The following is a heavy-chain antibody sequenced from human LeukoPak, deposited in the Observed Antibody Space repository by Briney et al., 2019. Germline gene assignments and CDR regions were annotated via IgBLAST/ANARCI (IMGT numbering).Heavy chain of an antibody. Sequence: GGSLRLSCAASGFTFSSYSMNWVRQAPGKGLEWVSYISSSGSTIYYADSVKGRLTISRDNAKNSLYLQLSSLGDEDTAVYYCARDCRLNCARQPGFDSWGQGTLVTVSS. V-gene: IGHV3-48*02. J-gene: IGHJ5*01. CDR1: GFTFSSYS. D-gene: IGHD1-1*01. CDR2: ISSSGSTI. CDR3: ARDCRLNCARQPGFDS.